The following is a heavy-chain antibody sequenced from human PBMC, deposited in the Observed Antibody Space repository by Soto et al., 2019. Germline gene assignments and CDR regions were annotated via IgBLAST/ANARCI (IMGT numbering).Heavy chain of an antibody. CDR2: ISYDGSNK. Sequence: QVQLVESGGGVVQPGMSLRLSCAASGFTFSSYGMHWVRQAPGKGLEWVAVISYDGSNKYYAHSVRGRFTISRVNSKSPLYVLMNSLTGDETAVYYCATDRVGERIAARGGGMDVCGHESTVTVSS. V-gene: IGHV3-30*03. D-gene: IGHD6-6*01. CDR3: ATDRVGERIAARGGGMDV. J-gene: IGHJ6*02. CDR1: GFTFSSYG.